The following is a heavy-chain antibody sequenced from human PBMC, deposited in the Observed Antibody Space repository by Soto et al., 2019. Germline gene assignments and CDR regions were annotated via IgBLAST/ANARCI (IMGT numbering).Heavy chain of an antibody. CDR2: TSSSDSTI. Sequence: EVQLVESGGGLVQPGGSLRLSCAVSGFIFSDYEVNWVRQAPGKGLEWVSYTSSSDSTIYYADSVKGRFTISRDNAKNSLYLQMNSLRAEDTAVYYCARQNGSGWEALFDYWGQGTLVTVSS. D-gene: IGHD6-19*01. CDR3: ARQNGSGWEALFDY. CDR1: GFIFSDYE. J-gene: IGHJ4*02. V-gene: IGHV3-48*03.